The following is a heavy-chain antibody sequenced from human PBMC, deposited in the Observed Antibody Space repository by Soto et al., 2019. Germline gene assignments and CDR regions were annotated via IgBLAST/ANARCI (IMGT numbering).Heavy chain of an antibody. CDR1: GGTFSSYA. V-gene: IGHV1-69*01. J-gene: IGHJ4*02. D-gene: IGHD3-10*01. CDR3: ARDPFLYYGSGSYHDY. Sequence: QVQLVQSGAEVKKPGSSVKVSCKASGGTFSSYAISWVRQAPGQGLEWMGGIIPIFGTANYAQKFQGRVTITADESTSTAYMELRSLRSEDTAVYYCARDPFLYYGSGSYHDYWGQGTLVTVSS. CDR2: IIPIFGTA.